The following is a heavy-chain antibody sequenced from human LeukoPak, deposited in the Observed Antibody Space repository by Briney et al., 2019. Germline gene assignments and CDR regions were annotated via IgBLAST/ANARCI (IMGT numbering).Heavy chain of an antibody. CDR2: IYYSGST. CDR1: GGSISSSSYY. V-gene: IGHV4-39*01. CDR3: ARQVLLWFGELSSGDADY. Sequence: PSETLSLTCTVSGGSISSSSYYWGWIRQPPGKGLEWIGSIYYSGSTYYNPSLKSRVTISVDTSKNQFSLKLSSVTAADTAVYYCARQVLLWFGELSSGDADYWGQGTLVIVSS. J-gene: IGHJ4*02. D-gene: IGHD3-10*01.